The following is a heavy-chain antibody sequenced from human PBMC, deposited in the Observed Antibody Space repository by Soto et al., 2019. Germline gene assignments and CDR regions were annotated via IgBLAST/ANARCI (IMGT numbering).Heavy chain of an antibody. CDR2: IGYDGSNT. CDR3: ARGGGPYSLSWGYYFDY. Sequence: QVQLVESGGGVVQPGRSLRLSCAASGFTFSSYGMHWDRQAPGKGLECVGVIGYDGSNTYSADSVKGRFTISRDNSKNTLYLQMNSLRAEDTAVYYCARGGGPYSLSWGYYFDYWAQGTLLAVSS. V-gene: IGHV3-33*01. D-gene: IGHD6-13*01. J-gene: IGHJ4*02. CDR1: GFTFSSYG.